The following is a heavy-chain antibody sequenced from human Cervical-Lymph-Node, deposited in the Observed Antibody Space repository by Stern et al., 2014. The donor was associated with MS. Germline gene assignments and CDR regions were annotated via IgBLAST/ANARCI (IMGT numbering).Heavy chain of an antibody. CDR2: AYHRYKWYN. Sequence: SGPGLVKPSQTLSLTCAISGDSVSNNHTAWNWIRQSPSRGLEWLGRAYHRYKWYNDYSESVESRITITSAAYENQFSLQLNSVTPEDTAVYYCARGSRENDYWGQGTLVTVSS. D-gene: IGHD5-24*01. CDR3: ARGSRENDY. CDR1: GDSVSNNHTA. J-gene: IGHJ4*02. V-gene: IGHV6-1*01.